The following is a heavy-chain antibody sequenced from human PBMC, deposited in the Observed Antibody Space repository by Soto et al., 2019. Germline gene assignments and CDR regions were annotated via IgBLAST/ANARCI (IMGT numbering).Heavy chain of an antibody. CDR2: IYYSGST. D-gene: IGHD3-16*01. V-gene: IGHV4-61*01. Sequence: SETLSLTCIVPGGSVSSGTYYCSWIRQPPGKGLEWIGYIYYSGSTNYNPSLKSRVTISVDTSKNQFSLKLSSVTAADTAVYYCARVGGSDAFDIWGQGTMVTVSS. CDR3: ARVGGSDAFDI. CDR1: GGSVSSGTYY. J-gene: IGHJ3*02.